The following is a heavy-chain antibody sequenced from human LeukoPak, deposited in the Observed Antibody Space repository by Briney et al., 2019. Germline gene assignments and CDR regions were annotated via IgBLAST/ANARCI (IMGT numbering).Heavy chain of an antibody. Sequence: SETLSLTCTVSGGSISSYYWSWIRQPPGKGLEWIGSIYYSGSTYYNPSLKSRVTISVDTSKNQFSLKLSSVTAADTAVYYCARDRVVPAATFDYWGQGTLVTVSS. CDR1: GGSISSYY. V-gene: IGHV4-59*12. CDR2: IYYSGST. J-gene: IGHJ4*02. D-gene: IGHD2-2*01. CDR3: ARDRVVPAATFDY.